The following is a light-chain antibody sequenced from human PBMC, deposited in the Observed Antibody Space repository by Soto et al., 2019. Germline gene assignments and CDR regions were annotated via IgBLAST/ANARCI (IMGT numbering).Light chain of an antibody. CDR2: AAS. Sequence: DIQMTQSPSSLSASVGDRVTITCRASESIRNNLNWYQQKPGKAPKLLIYAASTLQSGVPSRFSGGGSGTEFTLTIDSLQPDDFTTYYCQQTYSTPRGAFGQGTKVEFK. CDR3: QQTYSTPRGA. J-gene: IGKJ1*01. V-gene: IGKV1-39*01. CDR1: ESIRNN.